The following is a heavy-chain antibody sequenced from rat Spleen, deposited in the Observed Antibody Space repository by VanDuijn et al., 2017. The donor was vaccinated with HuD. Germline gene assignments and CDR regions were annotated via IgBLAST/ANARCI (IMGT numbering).Heavy chain of an antibody. D-gene: IGHD1-11*01. J-gene: IGHJ2*01. CDR1: GFTFSNYG. V-gene: IGHV5S14*01. CDR2: ISTGGGNT. Sequence: EVQLVESGGGLVQPGRSLKLSCAASGFTFSNYGMAWVRQTPTKGLEWVASISTGGGNTYYRDSVKGRFTISRDNAKNTQYLQMESLRSEETATYYCARCPEGIGRWYFDYWGQGVMVTVSS. CDR3: ARCPEGIGRWYFDY.